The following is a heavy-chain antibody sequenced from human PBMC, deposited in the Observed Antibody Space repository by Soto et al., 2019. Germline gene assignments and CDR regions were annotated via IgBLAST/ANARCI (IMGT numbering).Heavy chain of an antibody. V-gene: IGHV4-34*01. CDR2: INHTGGT. CDR3: ATRITVFGLLIPPFDP. CDR1: GGSVNGYY. J-gene: IGHJ5*02. Sequence: PSETLSLTCAVYGGSVNGYYWNWIRQPPVKVLEWIGEINHTGGTHYNPSLKSLVTMSVDTSKNQFSLRLSSVTAADTAIYYCATRITVFGLLIPPFDPWGQGTQVTVSS. D-gene: IGHD3-3*01.